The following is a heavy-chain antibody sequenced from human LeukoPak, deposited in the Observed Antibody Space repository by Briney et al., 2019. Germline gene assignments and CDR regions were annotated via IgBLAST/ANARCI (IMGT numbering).Heavy chain of an antibody. Sequence: GGSLRLSCAASGFTFSSYAMSWVRQAPGEGLEWVSAISGSGGSTYYADSVKGRFTISRDNSKNTLYLQMTRLRLEDTAVYYCARERRYCSGVNCYSGLDYWGQGNRVTVSS. CDR2: ISGSGGST. V-gene: IGHV3-23*01. CDR1: GFTFSSYA. D-gene: IGHD2-15*01. J-gene: IGHJ4*02. CDR3: ARERRYCSGVNCYSGLDY.